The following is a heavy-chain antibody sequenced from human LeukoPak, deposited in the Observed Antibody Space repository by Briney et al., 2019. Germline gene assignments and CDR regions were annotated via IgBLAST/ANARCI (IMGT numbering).Heavy chain of an antibody. CDR2: IIPIFGTA. D-gene: IGHD1-1*01. CDR1: GYSFIDYY. Sequence: GASVKVSCKASGYSFIDYYIHWVQQAPGQGLEWMGGIIPIFGTANYAQKFQGRVTITADESTSTAYMELSSLRSEDTAVYYCARGERSEGPDYWGQGTLVTVSS. V-gene: IGHV1-69*13. CDR3: ARGERSEGPDY. J-gene: IGHJ4*02.